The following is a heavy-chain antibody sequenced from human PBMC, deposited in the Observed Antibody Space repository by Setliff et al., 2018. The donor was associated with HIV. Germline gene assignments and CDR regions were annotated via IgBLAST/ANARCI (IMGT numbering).Heavy chain of an antibody. V-gene: IGHV4-59*01. CDR1: GASISSNT. CDR3: ARIAWKQGAVGSFCDY. CDR2: IYHSGIT. Sequence: PSETLSLTCIVSGASISSNTWSWIRQSPEKGLEWIGYIYHSGITSYNPSLKSRVTMSMDMSKNLFSLNLSSVTAADSAVYYCARIAWKQGAVGSFCDYWGQGGLVTVSS. D-gene: IGHD3-10*01. J-gene: IGHJ4*02.